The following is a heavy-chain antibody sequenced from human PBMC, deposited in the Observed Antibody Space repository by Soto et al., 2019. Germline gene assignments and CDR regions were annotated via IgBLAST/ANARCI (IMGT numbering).Heavy chain of an antibody. CDR3: ARSSSSLKGSWFDP. J-gene: IGHJ5*02. V-gene: IGHV3-23*01. D-gene: IGHD6-6*01. CDR2: ISGSGGST. CDR1: GFTFSSYA. Sequence: GGSLRLSCAASGFTFSSYAMSWVRQAPGKGLEWVSAISGSGGSTYYADSVKGRFTISRDNSKNTLYLQMNSLRAEDTAVYYCARSSSSLKGSWFDPWGQGTLVTVS.